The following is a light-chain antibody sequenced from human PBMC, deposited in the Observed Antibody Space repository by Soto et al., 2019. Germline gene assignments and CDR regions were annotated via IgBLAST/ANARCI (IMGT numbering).Light chain of an antibody. CDR3: LLYFGAAQV. CDR1: TGAVTSASY. V-gene: IGLV7-43*01. Sequence: QAVVTQEPLLTVSPGGIVTLTCASSTGAVTSASYPNWLQQKPGQAPRALIYRASNKHSWTPARFSGSLLGGKAALTLSDVQPEDEADYYCLLYFGAAQVFGGGTKLTVL. J-gene: IGLJ2*01. CDR2: RAS.